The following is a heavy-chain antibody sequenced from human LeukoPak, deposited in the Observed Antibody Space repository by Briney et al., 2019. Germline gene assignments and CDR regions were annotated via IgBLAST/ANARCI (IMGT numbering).Heavy chain of an antibody. CDR2: IIPIFGTE. D-gene: IGHD3-22*01. V-gene: IGHV1-69*13. J-gene: IGHJ4*02. CDR3: ATSHGYDSSRFDY. CDR1: GGTFSSYA. Sequence: GASVKVSCKASGGTFSSYAISWVRQAPGQGLEWMGGIIPIFGTENYAQKFQGRVTITADESTSTAYMELSSLRSEDTAVYFCATSHGYDSSRFDYWGQGTLVTVSS.